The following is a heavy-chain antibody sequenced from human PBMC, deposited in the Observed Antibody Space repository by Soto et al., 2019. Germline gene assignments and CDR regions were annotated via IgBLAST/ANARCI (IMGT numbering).Heavy chain of an antibody. CDR1: GGSVRSGSYY. V-gene: IGHV4-61*01. J-gene: IGHJ5*02. D-gene: IGHD2-2*01. CDR3: AKINCISTSCGLDAQTIDP. CDR2: IYYSGST. Sequence: PSETLSLTCTVSGGSVRSGSYYWSWIRQPPGKGLEWIGYIYYSGSTNYNPSLKSRVTISVDTSKNQFSLKLSSVTAADTAVYYCAKINCISTSCGLDAQTIDPWGQGTLVTVS.